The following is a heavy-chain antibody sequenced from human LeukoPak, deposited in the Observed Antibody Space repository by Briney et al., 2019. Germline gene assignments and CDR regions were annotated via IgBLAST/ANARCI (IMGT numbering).Heavy chain of an antibody. V-gene: IGHV4-61*07. D-gene: IGHD6-19*01. CDR3: ARRIAVAGIFDY. J-gene: IGHJ4*02. CDR2: IYYSGST. Sequence: PXKGLEWIGDIYYSGSTNYNPSLKRRVSISKEKSRNQFSLKLSSATAADTAVYYCARRIAVAGIFDYWGQGTLVTVSS.